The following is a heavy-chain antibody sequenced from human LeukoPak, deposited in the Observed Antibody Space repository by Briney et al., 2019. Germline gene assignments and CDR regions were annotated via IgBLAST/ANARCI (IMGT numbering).Heavy chain of an antibody. CDR2: ISVYNGNT. J-gene: IGHJ4*02. D-gene: IGHD3-10*01. CDR1: RYTFTSYG. Sequence: ASVQVSCKASRYTFTSYGISWVRQAPGQGREWMGWISVYNGNTNYAQKLQGRVTMTTQKSTSTAYMELKRPGSDRTAVYYCARFTMVRGVIGPVFDYWGQGTLVTVSS. CDR3: ARFTMVRGVIGPVFDY. V-gene: IGHV1-18*01.